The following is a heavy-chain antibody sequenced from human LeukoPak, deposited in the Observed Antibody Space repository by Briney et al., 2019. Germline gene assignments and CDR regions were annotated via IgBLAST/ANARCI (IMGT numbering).Heavy chain of an antibody. CDR3: ARGPNEYSSSGGNFDY. Sequence: SETLSLTCAVYGGSFSGYYWSWIRQPPGKGLEWIGEINHSGSTNYNPSLKSQVTISVDTSKNQFSLKLSSVTAADTAVYYCARGPNEYSSSGGNFDYWGQGTLVTVSS. CDR2: INHSGST. CDR1: GGSFSGYY. D-gene: IGHD6-6*01. V-gene: IGHV4-34*01. J-gene: IGHJ4*02.